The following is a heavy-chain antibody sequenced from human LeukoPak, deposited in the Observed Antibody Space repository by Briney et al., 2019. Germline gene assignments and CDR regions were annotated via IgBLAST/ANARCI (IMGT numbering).Heavy chain of an antibody. CDR3: ARLGNPGFGELSD. Sequence: PSETLSLTCTVSGGSISSSSYYWGWIRQPPGKGLEWIGYIYYSGSTYYNPSLKSRVTISVDMSKNQFSLKLSSVTAADTAMYYCARLGNPGFGELSDWGQGTLVTVSS. J-gene: IGHJ4*02. D-gene: IGHD3-10*01. V-gene: IGHV4-31*03. CDR1: GGSISSSSYY. CDR2: IYYSGST.